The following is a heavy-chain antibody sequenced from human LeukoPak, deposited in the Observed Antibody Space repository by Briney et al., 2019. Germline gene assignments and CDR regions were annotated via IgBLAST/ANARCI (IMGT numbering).Heavy chain of an antibody. D-gene: IGHD3-3*01. J-gene: IGHJ6*03. CDR3: ARGRYYDLWSGYGPYYMDV. Sequence: ASVKVSCKASGGTFSSYAISWVRQAPGQGLEWMGGIIPTFGTANYAQKFQGRVTITTDESTSTAYMELSSLRSEDTAVYYCARGRYYDLWSGYGPYYMDVWGKGTTVTVSS. CDR2: IIPTFGTA. CDR1: GGTFSSYA. V-gene: IGHV1-69*05.